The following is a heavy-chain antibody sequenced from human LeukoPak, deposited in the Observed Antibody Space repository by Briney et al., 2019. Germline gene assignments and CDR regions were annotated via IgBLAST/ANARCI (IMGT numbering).Heavy chain of an antibody. CDR3: ARAPRVPAAMRPNWFDP. J-gene: IGHJ5*02. V-gene: IGHV4-34*01. CDR1: GGSFSGYY. CDR2: INHSGST. D-gene: IGHD2-2*01. Sequence: SETLSLTCAVCGGSFSGYYWSWIRQPPGKGLEWIGEINHSGSTNYNPSLKSRVTISVDTSKNQFSLKLSSVTAADTAVYYCARAPRVPAAMRPNWFDPWGQGTLVTVSS.